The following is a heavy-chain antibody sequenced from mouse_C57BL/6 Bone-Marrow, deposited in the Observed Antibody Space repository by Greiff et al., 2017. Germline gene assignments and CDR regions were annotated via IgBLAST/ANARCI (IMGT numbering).Heavy chain of an antibody. Sequence: QVHVKQSGAELAKPGASVKLSCKASGYTFTSYWMHWVKQRPGQGLEWIGYINPSSGYTKYNQKFKDKVTLTADKSSSTAYMQLSSLTYEDSAVYYCSRSLTGYYAMDYWGQGTSVTVSS. D-gene: IGHD4-1*01. CDR2: INPSSGYT. J-gene: IGHJ4*01. CDR3: SRSLTGYYAMDY. V-gene: IGHV1-7*01. CDR1: GYTFTSYW.